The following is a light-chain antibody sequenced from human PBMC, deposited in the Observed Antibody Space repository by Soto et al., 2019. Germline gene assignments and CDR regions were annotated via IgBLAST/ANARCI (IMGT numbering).Light chain of an antibody. CDR1: ESISDY. Sequence: DIQLTQFPSSLSAAVGDRVTITCRASESISDYLNWYHQKPGKAPKLLIYEASRLQSGVPSRFSGSGSGTDFTLTISSLRPEDFGTYYCQQNYLVWWTFGQGTQVEIK. CDR2: EAS. V-gene: IGKV1-39*01. J-gene: IGKJ1*01. CDR3: QQNYLVWWT.